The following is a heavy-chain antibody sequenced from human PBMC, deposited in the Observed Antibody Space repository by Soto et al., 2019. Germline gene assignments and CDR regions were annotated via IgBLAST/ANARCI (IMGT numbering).Heavy chain of an antibody. CDR2: IISIFGTA. D-gene: IGHD1-26*01. Sequence: SVKVSCKASGYTFSNYGINWVRQAPGQGLQWMGGIISIFGTADYAQKFQGRVTITADESTSTAYMELSSLRSEDTAVYYCASHSGSSPEGRYYYGMDVWGQGTTVTVSS. J-gene: IGHJ6*02. V-gene: IGHV1-69*13. CDR3: ASHSGSSPEGRYYYGMDV. CDR1: GYTFSNYG.